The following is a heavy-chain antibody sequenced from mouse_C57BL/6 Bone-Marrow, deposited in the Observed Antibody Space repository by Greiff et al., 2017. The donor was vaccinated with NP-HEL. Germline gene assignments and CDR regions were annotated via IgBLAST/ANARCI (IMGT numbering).Heavy chain of an antibody. CDR2: ISDGGSYT. J-gene: IGHJ4*01. CDR3: ARAITTVVATGDYAMDY. D-gene: IGHD1-1*01. V-gene: IGHV5-4*01. CDR1: GFTFSSYA. Sequence: EVQVVESGGGLVKPGGSLKLSCAASGFTFSSYAMSWVRQTPEKRLEWVATISDGGSYTYYPDNVKGRFTISRDNAKNNLYLQMGHLKSEDTAMYYCARAITTVVATGDYAMDYWGQGTSVTVSS.